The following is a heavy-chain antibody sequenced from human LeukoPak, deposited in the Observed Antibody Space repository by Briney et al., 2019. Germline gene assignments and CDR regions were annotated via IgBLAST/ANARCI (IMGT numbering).Heavy chain of an antibody. V-gene: IGHV4-59*01. CDR2: IYYSGST. CDR3: ARVGMGSGYELVAPSEFDY. CDR1: GGSISSYY. D-gene: IGHD5-12*01. J-gene: IGHJ4*02. Sequence: PSETLSLTCTVSGGSISSYYWSRIRQPPGKGLEWIGYIYYSGSTNYNPSLKSRVTISVDTSKNQFSLKLSSVTAADTAVYYCARVGMGSGYELVAPSEFDYWGQGTLVTVSS.